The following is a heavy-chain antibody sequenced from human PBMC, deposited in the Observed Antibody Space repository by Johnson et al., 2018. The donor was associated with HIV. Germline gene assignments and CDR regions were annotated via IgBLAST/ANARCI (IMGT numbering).Heavy chain of an antibody. CDR1: GFTFSKYG. CDR3: AKDKFMFLDNPVDAVDV. CDR2: IRYDGSSR. J-gene: IGHJ3*01. V-gene: IGHV3-30*02. D-gene: IGHD3/OR15-3a*01. Sequence: VQLVESGGGVVQPGGSLRLSCAASGFTFSKYGMHWVRQAPGTGLDWVAFIRYDGSSRYYANSVKGRFTISRDNANNTLYLHMNSLRPDDTGVYYCAKDKFMFLDNPVDAVDVWGQGTMVTFSS.